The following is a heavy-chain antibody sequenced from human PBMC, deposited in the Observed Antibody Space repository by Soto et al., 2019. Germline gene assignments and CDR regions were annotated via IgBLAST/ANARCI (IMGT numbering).Heavy chain of an antibody. Sequence: QVQLQESGPGLVKPSQTLSLTCTVSGASISNVNYYWSWIRQHPGKGLELIGYIDYSESTYYNPSLRIRLTISVDTSKNQFCLRLSSVTAADTAVYYCAGEGGDGIDYWGQGTLVTVSS. CDR3: AGEGGDGIDY. CDR2: IDYSEST. CDR1: GASISNVNYY. V-gene: IGHV4-31*03. J-gene: IGHJ4*02. D-gene: IGHD3-16*01.